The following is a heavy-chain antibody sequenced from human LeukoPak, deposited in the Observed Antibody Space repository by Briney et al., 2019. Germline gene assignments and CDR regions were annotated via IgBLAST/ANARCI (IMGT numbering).Heavy chain of an antibody. CDR3: ARDYKYAFDN. Sequence: VRQAPXKGLEWISYIGIDSGNTNYADSVKGRFTISGDKAKNSLYLQMNSLRVEDTAVYYCARDYKYAFDNWGQGTLVTVSS. D-gene: IGHD5-24*01. J-gene: IGHJ4*02. V-gene: IGHV3-11*06. CDR2: IGIDSGNT.